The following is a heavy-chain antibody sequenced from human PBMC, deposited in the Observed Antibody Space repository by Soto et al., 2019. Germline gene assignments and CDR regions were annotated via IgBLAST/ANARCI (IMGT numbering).Heavy chain of an antibody. Sequence: GGSLRLSCAASGFTVSSNYMSWVRQAPGKGLEWVSVIYSGGSTYYADSVKGRFTISRDNSKNTLYLQMNSLRAEDTAVYYCARDLCMSTSCYYFDYWGQGTLVTVSS. J-gene: IGHJ4*02. CDR1: GFTVSSNY. CDR2: IYSGGST. CDR3: ARDLCMSTSCYYFDY. V-gene: IGHV3-66*01. D-gene: IGHD2-2*01.